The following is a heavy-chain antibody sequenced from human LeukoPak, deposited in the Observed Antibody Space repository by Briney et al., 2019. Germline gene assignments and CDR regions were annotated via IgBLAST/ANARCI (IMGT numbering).Heavy chain of an antibody. CDR3: ARAGYYDTSGLGRAFEI. Sequence: SETLSFTCTVSGGSISSYYWSWIRQPPGKGLEWIGYIYYSGSTHYNPSLKSRVTTSVDTSKNQFSLKLSSVTAADTAVYYCARAGYYDTSGLGRAFEIWGQGTMVTVSS. V-gene: IGHV4-59*08. J-gene: IGHJ3*02. CDR2: IYYSGST. D-gene: IGHD3-22*01. CDR1: GGSISSYY.